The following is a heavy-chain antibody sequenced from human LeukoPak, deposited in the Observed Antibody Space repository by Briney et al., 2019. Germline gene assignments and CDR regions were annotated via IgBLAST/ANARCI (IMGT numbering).Heavy chain of an antibody. J-gene: IGHJ4*02. CDR3: ARDPLPYGGGYFDY. CDR2: ISSSSSTI. V-gene: IGHV3-48*01. Sequence: GGSLRLSCAASGFTFSSYSMNWVRQAPGKGLEWVSYISSSSSTIYYADSVKGRFTISRDNAKNSLYLQMNSLRAEDTAVYYCARDPLPYGGGYFDYWGQGTLVTVSS. D-gene: IGHD4-23*01. CDR1: GFTFSSYS.